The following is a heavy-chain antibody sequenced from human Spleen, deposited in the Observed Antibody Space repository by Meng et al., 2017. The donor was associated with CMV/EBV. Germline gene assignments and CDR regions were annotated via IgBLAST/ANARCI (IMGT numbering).Heavy chain of an antibody. CDR1: RYG. CDR3: ARLVRISSGIAVAGPNPHFDY. V-gene: IGHV5-51*01. Sequence: RYGFSLMSQTPRTGRQWIGIILPGISGTKYSQSFPDQVTTSTDRTISTAYLQWSTLKASNTAMYYCARLVRISSGIAVAGPNPHFDYWGQGTLVTVSS. D-gene: IGHD6-19*01. J-gene: IGHJ4*02. CDR2: ILPGISGT.